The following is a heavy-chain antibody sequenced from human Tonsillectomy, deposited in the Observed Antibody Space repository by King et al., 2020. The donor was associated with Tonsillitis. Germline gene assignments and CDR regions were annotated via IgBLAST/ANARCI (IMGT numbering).Heavy chain of an antibody. D-gene: IGHD4-23*01. V-gene: IGHV1-69*01. CDR1: GGTFSSYA. Sequence: QLVQSGAEVKKPGSSVKVSCKASGGTFSSYAISWVRQAPGQGLEWMGGITLTFGTANYAQKFQGRVTITADESTSTAYMELSSLRSEDTAVYYCAREAQGDYGGNFDYWGQGTLVTVSS. CDR3: AREAQGDYGGNFDY. CDR2: ITLTFGTA. J-gene: IGHJ4*02.